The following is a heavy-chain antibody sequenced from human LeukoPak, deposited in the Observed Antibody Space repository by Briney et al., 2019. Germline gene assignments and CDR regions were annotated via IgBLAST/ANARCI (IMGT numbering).Heavy chain of an antibody. D-gene: IGHD6-13*01. CDR1: GGSISSYH. J-gene: IGHJ4*02. V-gene: IGHV4-59*08. Sequence: SETLTLTCTVSGGSISSYHWSWIRQPPGKGLEWIGYIYSSGSTNYNPSLESRVTISVDTSKNQLSLKLSSVTAADTAVYYCARLGYTSNWYKIDYWGQGTLVTVSS. CDR2: IYSSGST. CDR3: ARLGYTSNWYKIDY.